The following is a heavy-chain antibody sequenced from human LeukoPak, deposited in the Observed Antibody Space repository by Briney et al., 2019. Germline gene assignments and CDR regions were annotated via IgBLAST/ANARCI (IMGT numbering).Heavy chain of an antibody. V-gene: IGHV3-13*04. CDR2: SGTAGVT. CDR3: ARLQVNWYIPG. J-gene: IGHJ4*02. Sequence: GWSLRLSCAASGFTFSNYDMHWFRQAPGKGLEWVSASGTAGVTYYPGCVKGRFTISRENAKNSLYLQMNSLRADESAVYYGARLQVNWYIPGWGQVTLVTV. CDR1: GFTFSNYD. D-gene: IGHD1/OR15-1a*01.